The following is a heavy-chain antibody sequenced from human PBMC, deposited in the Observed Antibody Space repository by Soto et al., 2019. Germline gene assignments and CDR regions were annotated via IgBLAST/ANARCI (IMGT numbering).Heavy chain of an antibody. CDR3: ARGQFWYSSSSIPGYYFDY. CDR1: GYTFTSYD. V-gene: IGHV1-18*01. Sequence: ASVKVSCKASGYTFTSYDLNWVRQATGQGPEWMGWISAYNGNTNYAQKLQGRVTMTTDTSTSTAYMELRSLRSDDTAVYYCARGQFWYSSSSIPGYYFDYWGQGTLVTVPQ. D-gene: IGHD6-6*01. J-gene: IGHJ4*02. CDR2: ISAYNGNT.